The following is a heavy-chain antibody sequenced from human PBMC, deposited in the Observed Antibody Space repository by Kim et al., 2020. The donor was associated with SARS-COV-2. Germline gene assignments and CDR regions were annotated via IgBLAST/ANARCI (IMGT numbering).Heavy chain of an antibody. J-gene: IGHJ6*02. CDR2: ISGSGGST. V-gene: IGHV3-23*01. Sequence: GGSLRLSCAASGFTFSSYAMSWVRQAPGKGLEWVSAISGSGGSTYYADSVKGRFTISRDNSKNTLYLQMNSLRAEDTAVYYCAKKLGEVYRLRLYYYYGMDVWGQGTTVTVSS. CDR3: AKKLGEVYRLRLYYYYGMDV. D-gene: IGHD3-16*01. CDR1: GFTFSSYA.